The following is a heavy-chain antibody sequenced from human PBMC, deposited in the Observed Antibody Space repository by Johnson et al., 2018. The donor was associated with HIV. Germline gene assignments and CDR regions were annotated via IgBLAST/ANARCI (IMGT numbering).Heavy chain of an antibody. V-gene: IGHV3-33*01. CDR2: IWYDGSNK. Sequence: QEQLVESGGGVVQPGRSLRLSCAASGFTFSSYGMHWVRQAPGKGLEWVAVIWYDGSNKYYADSVKGRFTISRDNSKNTRYLQMNSLRAEDTAVYYCARVSLAYSYGYDAFDIWGQGTMVTVSS. J-gene: IGHJ3*02. CDR3: ARVSLAYSYGYDAFDI. CDR1: GFTFSSYG. D-gene: IGHD5-18*01.